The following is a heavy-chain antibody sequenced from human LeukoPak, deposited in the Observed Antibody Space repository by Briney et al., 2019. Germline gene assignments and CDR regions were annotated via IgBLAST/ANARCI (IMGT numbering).Heavy chain of an antibody. CDR1: GYTFTSYA. D-gene: IGHD2-2*01. CDR3: ARSLRYCSSTSCHRHKGWVLSAFDI. V-gene: IGHV7-4-1*02. J-gene: IGHJ3*02. CDR2: INTNTGNP. Sequence: ASVKVSCKASGYTFTSYAMNWVRQAPGQGLEWMGWINTNTGNPTYAQGFTGRFVFSLDTSVSTAYLQISSLKAEDTAVYYCARSLRYCSSTSCHRHKGWVLSAFDIWGQGTMVTVSS.